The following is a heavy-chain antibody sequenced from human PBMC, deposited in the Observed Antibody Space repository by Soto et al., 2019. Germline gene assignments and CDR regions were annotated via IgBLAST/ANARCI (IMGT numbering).Heavy chain of an antibody. CDR2: IYYSGST. CDR1: GGSISSGGYY. CDR3: AKGFNYYGRGTLTLDS. V-gene: IGHV4-30-4*02. J-gene: IGHJ4*02. Sequence: NPSETLSLTCAVSGGSISSGGYYWSWIRQPPGKGLEWIGYIYYSGSTYYNPSLKSRVTISLDTSNNQLSLKMTSVTAADTAMYYCAKGFNYYGRGTLTLDSWGPGTLVTVS. D-gene: IGHD3-10*02.